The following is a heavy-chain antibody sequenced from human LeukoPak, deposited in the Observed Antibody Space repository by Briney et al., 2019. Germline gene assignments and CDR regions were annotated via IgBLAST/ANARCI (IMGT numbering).Heavy chain of an antibody. D-gene: IGHD3-10*01. CDR2: ISAYNGNT. Sequence: ASVKVSCKASGYTFTSYGISWVRQAPGQGLEWMGWISAYNGNTNYAQKFQGRVTITADESTSTAYMELSSLRSEDTAVYYCARDGFMVRGLYYYGMDVWGQGTTVTVSS. V-gene: IGHV1-18*01. J-gene: IGHJ6*02. CDR1: GYTFTSYG. CDR3: ARDGFMVRGLYYYGMDV.